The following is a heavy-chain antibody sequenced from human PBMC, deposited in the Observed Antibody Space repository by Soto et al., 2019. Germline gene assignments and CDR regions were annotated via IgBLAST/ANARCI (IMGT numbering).Heavy chain of an antibody. Sequence: QVQLQESGPGLVKPSGTLSLTCAVSGGSISSSNWWSWVRQPPGKGLEWIGEIYHSGSTNYNPSLKSRVTISVDKSKNQFSMKLSSVTAADTAMYYCSRVSGSYYYGMDVWGQGTTVTVSS. D-gene: IGHD1-26*01. CDR1: GGSISSSNW. J-gene: IGHJ6*02. CDR2: IYHSGST. CDR3: SRVSGSYYYGMDV. V-gene: IGHV4-4*02.